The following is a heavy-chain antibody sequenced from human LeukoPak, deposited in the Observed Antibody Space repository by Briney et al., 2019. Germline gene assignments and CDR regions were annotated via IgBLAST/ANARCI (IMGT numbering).Heavy chain of an antibody. D-gene: IGHD3-22*01. Sequence: GGSLRLSCAASGFTFSSYGMHWVRQAPGKGLEWVAVIWYDGSNKYYADSVKGRFTISRDNSKNTLYLQMNSLRAEDTAVYYCARDGDYYDSSGYYYDFDYWGQGTLVTVSS. J-gene: IGHJ4*02. CDR1: GFTFSSYG. CDR3: ARDGDYYDSSGYYYDFDY. CDR2: IWYDGSNK. V-gene: IGHV3-33*01.